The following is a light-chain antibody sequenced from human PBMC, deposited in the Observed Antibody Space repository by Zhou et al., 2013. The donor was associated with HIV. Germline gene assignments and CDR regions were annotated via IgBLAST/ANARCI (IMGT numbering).Light chain of an antibody. CDR1: QSVSSSY. J-gene: IGKJ4*01. CDR2: DAS. Sequence: EIVLTQSPGTLSLSPGERATLSCRASQSVSSSYLGWYQQKPGQAPRLLIYDASNRATGFPARFSGSGSGTDFTLSISSLEPEDFAVYYCQQRSNWPRTFGGGTKVEIK. CDR3: QQRSNWPRT. V-gene: IGKV3D-20*02.